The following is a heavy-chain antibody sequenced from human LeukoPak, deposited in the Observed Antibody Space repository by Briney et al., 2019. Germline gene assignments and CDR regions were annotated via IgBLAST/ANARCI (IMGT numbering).Heavy chain of an antibody. CDR2: ISDSGGRT. Sequence: GGSLRLSCAVSGITLSNYGMSWVRQAPGKGLEWVAGISDSGGRTKYADSVKGRFTISRDNSKNTLYLQMNSLRAEDTAVYYCAKEGGFQLPFDSWGQGTLVTVSS. V-gene: IGHV3-23*01. J-gene: IGHJ4*02. CDR1: GITLSNYG. CDR3: AKEGGFQLPFDS. D-gene: IGHD2-2*01.